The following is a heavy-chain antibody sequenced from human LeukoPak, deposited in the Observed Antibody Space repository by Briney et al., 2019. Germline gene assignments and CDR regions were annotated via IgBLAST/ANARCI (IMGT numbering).Heavy chain of an antibody. V-gene: IGHV3-7*01. D-gene: IGHD2-2*01. J-gene: IGHJ4*02. Sequence: GGSLRPSCSASGFTFSAYWMSWVRQAPGKGLEWVANIKQDGSEEHYVDSVKGRFTISRDNAKNSLYLQMNSLRAEDTAVYYCARDTPGEESHWGQGTLVTVSS. CDR2: IKQDGSEE. CDR1: GFTFSAYW. CDR3: ARDTPGEESH.